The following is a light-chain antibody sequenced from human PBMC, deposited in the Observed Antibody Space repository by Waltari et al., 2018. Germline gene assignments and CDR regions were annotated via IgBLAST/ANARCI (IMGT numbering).Light chain of an antibody. CDR1: SSDVGNYDL. J-gene: IGLJ2*01. V-gene: IGLV2-23*02. Sequence: QSALTQPASVSGSPGQSITISCTGTSSDVGNYDLVSWYQQHPGKVPKLMVYEVTKRPSGVSNRFSGSKSGNTASLTISGLQAEDEADYYCSSDAGGTAFLLFGGGTKLTVL. CDR3: SSDAGGTAFLL. CDR2: EVT.